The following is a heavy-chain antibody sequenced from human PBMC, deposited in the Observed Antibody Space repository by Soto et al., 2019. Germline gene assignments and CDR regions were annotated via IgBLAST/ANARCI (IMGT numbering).Heavy chain of an antibody. V-gene: IGHV4-59*02. J-gene: IGHJ4*02. CDR2: IHYSGST. D-gene: IGHD1-20*01. CDR1: GGSVSSYY. CDR3: ARGGRITGTTRDFDY. Sequence: SETLSLTCTVSGGSVSSYYWSWIRQPPGKGLEWIGYIHYSGSTNYNPSLRSRVTISADTSKNQFSLKLSSVTAADTAVYYCARGGRITGTTRDFDYWGQGTLVTVSS.